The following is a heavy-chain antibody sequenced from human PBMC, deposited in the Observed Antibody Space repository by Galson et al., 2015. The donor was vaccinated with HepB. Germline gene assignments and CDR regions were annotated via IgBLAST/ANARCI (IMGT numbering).Heavy chain of an antibody. D-gene: IGHD1-26*01. CDR2: INTGNGKT. V-gene: IGHV1-3*04. Sequence: SVKVSCKASGYTFTSYAMHWVRQAPGQSLEWMGWINTGNGKTKYSQKFQGRVTITRDTPATTGYMDLSRLKSEDTAVYYCASTNVGAFDVWGQGTMVTVSS. CDR3: ASTNVGAFDV. CDR1: GYTFTSYA. J-gene: IGHJ3*01.